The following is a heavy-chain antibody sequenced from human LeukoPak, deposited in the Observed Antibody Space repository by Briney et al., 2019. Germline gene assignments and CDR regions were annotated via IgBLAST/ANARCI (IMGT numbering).Heavy chain of an antibody. V-gene: IGHV1-18*01. J-gene: IGHJ6*02. Sequence: ASVKVSCMASGYTFTSYGISWVRQAPGQGLEWMGWISAYNGNTNYAQKLQGRVTITTDTSTNTAYMELRSLRSDDTAVYYCAREWATASWYGMDVWGQGTTVTVSS. CDR3: AREWATASWYGMDV. CDR1: GYTFTSYG. D-gene: IGHD1-26*01. CDR2: ISAYNGNT.